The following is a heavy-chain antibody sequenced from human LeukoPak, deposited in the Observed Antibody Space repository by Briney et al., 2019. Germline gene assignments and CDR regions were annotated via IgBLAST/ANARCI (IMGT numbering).Heavy chain of an antibody. V-gene: IGHV5-10-1*01. CDR3: ARLLRSYYYYYGMDV. CDR2: IDPSDSYT. CDR1: GYRFTSYW. Sequence: GESLQISCKGSGYRFTSYWISWVRQMPGKGLEWMGRIDPSDSYTNYSPSFQGHVTISADKSISTAYLQWSSLKASDTAMYYCARLLRSYYYYYGMDVWGQGTTVTVSS. J-gene: IGHJ6*02. D-gene: IGHD3-16*01.